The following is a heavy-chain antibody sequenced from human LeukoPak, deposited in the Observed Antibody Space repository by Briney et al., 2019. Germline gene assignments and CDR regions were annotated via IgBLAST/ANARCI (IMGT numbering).Heavy chain of an antibody. Sequence: ASVKVSCKASGGTFTSYAISWVRQAPGQGLEWMGGIIPIFGTANNAQKFQGRVTITADESSSTAYMELSSLRSEDTAMYYCARQFTFYDRRRGTYVWSDAIDIWGQGTMVTVSS. V-gene: IGHV1-69*13. J-gene: IGHJ3*02. CDR1: GGTFTSYA. CDR2: IIPIFGTA. CDR3: ARQFTFYDRRRGTYVWSDAIDI. D-gene: IGHD2/OR15-2a*01.